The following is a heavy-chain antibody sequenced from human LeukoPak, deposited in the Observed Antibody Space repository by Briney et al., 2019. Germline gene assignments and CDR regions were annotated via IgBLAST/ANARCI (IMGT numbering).Heavy chain of an antibody. CDR3: AKYGASQLYTAMAY. Sequence: PGGSLRLSCAASGFTFSSYAMSWVRQAPGKGLERVSAISGSGGSTYYADSVKGRFTISRDDSKNTLYLQMNSLRAEDTAVYYCAKYGASQLYTAMAYWGQGTLVTVSS. CDR2: ISGSGGST. CDR1: GFTFSSYA. J-gene: IGHJ4*02. V-gene: IGHV3-23*01. D-gene: IGHD5-18*01.